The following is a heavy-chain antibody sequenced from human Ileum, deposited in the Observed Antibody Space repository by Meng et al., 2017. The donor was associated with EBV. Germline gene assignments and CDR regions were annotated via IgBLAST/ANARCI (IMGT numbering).Heavy chain of an antibody. Sequence: QVQLQEPGPGRVKPSETLSLTCAVSGGSIRRSDWWSWVRQPPGKGLEWIGETSHSGSTNYSPSLKSRVTISLDKSKNQLSLKLNSVTAADTAVYYCASSDYYRSDYWGQGTLVTVSS. J-gene: IGHJ4*02. D-gene: IGHD3-22*01. CDR1: GGSIRRSDW. CDR3: ASSDYYRSDY. V-gene: IGHV4-4*02. CDR2: TSHSGST.